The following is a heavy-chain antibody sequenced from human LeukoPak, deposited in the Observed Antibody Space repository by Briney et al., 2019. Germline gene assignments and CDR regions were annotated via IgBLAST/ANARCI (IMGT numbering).Heavy chain of an antibody. CDR3: ARVGDGTGYYFDY. V-gene: IGHV1-69*13. CDR1: GGTFSSYA. J-gene: IGHJ4*02. D-gene: IGHD2-21*02. Sequence: SVKVSCKASGGTFSSYAISWVRQAPGQGLEWMGGIIPIFGTANYAQKFQGRVTITADESTSTAYMELSSLRSEDTAVYYCARVGDGTGYYFDYWGQGTLVTVSS. CDR2: IIPIFGTA.